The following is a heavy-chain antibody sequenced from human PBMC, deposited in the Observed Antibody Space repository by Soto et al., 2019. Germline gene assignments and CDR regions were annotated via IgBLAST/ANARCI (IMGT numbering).Heavy chain of an antibody. V-gene: IGHV4-34*01. CDR2: SSESGST. D-gene: IGHD1-1*01. Sequence: QVQLQQWGAGLVKPSETLSLSCAVYGQSFSGHSWAWIRQPPGKGLEWIGESSESGSTYYNPSLKSRVTISTDTSKNQFSRKLNSVTAADTAAYFCARGSGIVALPGELEDVNYDFWGQGTLVNVSS. CDR1: GQSFSGHS. J-gene: IGHJ4*02. CDR3: ARGSGIVALPGELEDVNYDF.